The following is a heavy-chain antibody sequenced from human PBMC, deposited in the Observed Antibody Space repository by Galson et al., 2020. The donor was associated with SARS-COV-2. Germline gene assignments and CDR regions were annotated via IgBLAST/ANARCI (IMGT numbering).Heavy chain of an antibody. J-gene: IGHJ6*02. CDR2: INHSGST. D-gene: IGHD3-22*01. CDR3: ARGIVVVSRYYYYGMDV. V-gene: IGHV4-34*01. CDR1: GGSFSGYY. Sequence: SQTLSLTCAVYGGSFSGYYWSWIRQPPGKGLEWIGEINHSGSTNYNPSLKSRVTISVDTSKNQFSLKLSSVTAADTAVYYCARGIVVVSRYYYYGMDVWGQGTTVTVSS.